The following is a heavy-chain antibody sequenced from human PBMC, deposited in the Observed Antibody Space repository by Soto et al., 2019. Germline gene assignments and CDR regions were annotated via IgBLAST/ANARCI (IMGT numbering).Heavy chain of an antibody. J-gene: IGHJ4*02. CDR2: IYYSGST. CDR3: ARHHRYCSGGSCYLFDY. Sequence: SETLSLTCTVSGGSISSYYWSWIRQPPGKELEWIGYIYYSGSTNYNPSLKSRVTISVDTSKNQFSLKLSSVTAADTAVYYCARHHRYCSGGSCYLFDYWGQGTLVTVSS. D-gene: IGHD2-15*01. CDR1: GGSISSYY. V-gene: IGHV4-59*08.